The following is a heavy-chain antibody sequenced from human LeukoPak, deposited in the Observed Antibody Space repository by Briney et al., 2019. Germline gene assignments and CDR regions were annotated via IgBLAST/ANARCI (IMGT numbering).Heavy chain of an antibody. J-gene: IGHJ6*03. D-gene: IGHD2-15*01. CDR2: IYYSGST. CDR3: ARAPYCSGGSCFSKGGYYMDV. CDR1: GGSISSYY. Sequence: SETLSLTCTVSGGSISSYYWSWIRQPPGKGLEWIGYIYYSGSTNYNPSLKSRVTISVDTSKNQFSLKLCSVTAADTAVYYCARAPYCSGGSCFSKGGYYMDVWGKGTTVTVSS. V-gene: IGHV4-59*01.